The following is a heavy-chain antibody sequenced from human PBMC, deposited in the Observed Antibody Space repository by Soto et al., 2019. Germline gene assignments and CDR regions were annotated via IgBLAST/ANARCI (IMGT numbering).Heavy chain of an antibody. CDR2: IYYSGST. J-gene: IGHJ4*02. CDR3: ARATYYYGAGSYFTFDD. Sequence: RSLTCTVSGGSISSGGYYWSWIRQHPGKGLEWIGYIYYSGSTYYNPSLKSRVTISVDTSKNQFSLKLSSVTAADTAVYYCARATYYYGAGSYFTFDDGGQGTVVTVPS. CDR1: GGSISSGGYY. D-gene: IGHD3-10*01. V-gene: IGHV4-31*03.